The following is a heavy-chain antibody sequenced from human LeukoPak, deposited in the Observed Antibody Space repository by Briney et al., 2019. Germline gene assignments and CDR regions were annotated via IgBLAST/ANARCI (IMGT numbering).Heavy chain of an antibody. D-gene: IGHD4-17*01. CDR1: GFIFSTYW. V-gene: IGHV3-7*01. CDR2: IKEDGGEK. Sequence: GGSLRLSCGASGFIFSTYWMTWVRQAPGKGLEWVANIKEDGGEKKYVDSVKGRFTISRDNAKNSLYLQMNSLRAEDTAVYYCARAVSTALDYWGQGTLVTVSS. J-gene: IGHJ4*02. CDR3: ARAVSTALDY.